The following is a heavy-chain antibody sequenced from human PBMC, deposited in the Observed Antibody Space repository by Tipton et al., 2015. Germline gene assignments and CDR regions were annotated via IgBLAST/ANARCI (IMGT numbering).Heavy chain of an antibody. CDR2: IYYSGST. D-gene: IGHD5-24*01. CDR1: GGSISSYY. Sequence: TLSLTCTVSGGSISSYYWSWIRQSPGEGLEWIGYIYYSGSTNYNPSLRSRVAMSMDTSKNQFSLKLSSVIAADTAVYYCARDLEHGMDVWGQGTTVTVSS. V-gene: IGHV4-59*01. J-gene: IGHJ6*02. CDR3: ARDLEHGMDV.